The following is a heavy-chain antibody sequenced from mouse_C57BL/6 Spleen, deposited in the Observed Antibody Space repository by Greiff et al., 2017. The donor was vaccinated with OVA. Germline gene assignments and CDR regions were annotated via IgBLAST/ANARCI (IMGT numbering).Heavy chain of an antibody. D-gene: IGHD2-5*01. CDR3: AGGSSNCEGAWFAY. Sequence: EVQLVESGGGLVKPGGSLKLSCAASGFTFSSYAMSWVRQTPEQRLEWVATISDGGSYTYYPDNVKGRFTISRDNAKNNLYLQMSHLKAEDTAMYYCAGGSSNCEGAWFAYWGQGTLVTVSA. CDR2: ISDGGSYT. J-gene: IGHJ3*01. V-gene: IGHV5-4*01. CDR1: GFTFSSYA.